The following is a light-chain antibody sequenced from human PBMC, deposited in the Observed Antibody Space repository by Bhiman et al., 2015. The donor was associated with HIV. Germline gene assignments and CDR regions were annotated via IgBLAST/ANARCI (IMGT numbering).Light chain of an antibody. CDR3: SSYAGDNNLV. Sequence: QSALTQPASVSGSPGQSVIISCTGTSSDVGGYNYVTWYQQHPGKAPKLMIYEVNKRPSGVPERFSGSKSGNTASLTVSGLQAEDEADYHCSSYAGDNNLVFGGGTKLTVL. CDR1: SSDVGGYNY. CDR2: EVN. V-gene: IGLV2-8*01. J-gene: IGLJ2*01.